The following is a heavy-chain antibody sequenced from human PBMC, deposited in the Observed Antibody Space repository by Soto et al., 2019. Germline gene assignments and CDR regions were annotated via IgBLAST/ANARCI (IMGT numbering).Heavy chain of an antibody. V-gene: IGHV1-46*01. CDR3: ARSSGGNFGIIIEGSNWFDP. D-gene: IGHD3-3*01. Sequence: GASVKVSCKAPGDTFTSYYLNWLRQSAGQGLEWMGVINPHGGSTKYAQKFQGRITMTRDTSRSTVYMELSSLRSDDTAIYYCARSSGGNFGIIIEGSNWFDPWGQGTLVTVSS. J-gene: IGHJ5*02. CDR1: GDTFTSYY. CDR2: INPHGGST.